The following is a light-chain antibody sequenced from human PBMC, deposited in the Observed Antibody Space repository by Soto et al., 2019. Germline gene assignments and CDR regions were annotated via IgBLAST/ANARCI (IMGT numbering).Light chain of an antibody. CDR3: QQFHNWPRT. Sequence: EIMMTQSPATLSVSPGEAATPSCRASQSMGSNVAWYQQKPGQAPRLLIYGASTRAAGIPARFSGSGSGTEFTLTITSLKSEDFEVYYCQQFHNWPRTFGQGTKVDIK. CDR2: GAS. J-gene: IGKJ1*01. CDR1: QSMGSN. V-gene: IGKV3-15*01.